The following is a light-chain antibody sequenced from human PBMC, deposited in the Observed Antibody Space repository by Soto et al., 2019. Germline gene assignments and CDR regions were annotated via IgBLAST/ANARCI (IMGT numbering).Light chain of an antibody. Sequence: EIVLTQSPGTLSLSPGERATLSCRASQSVSSNYLAWYQQKPGQPPRLLISDASSRATGIPDRFSGSGSGTDFTLTISGLEPEDFAVYHCQHYGRSPPLWTFGQGTKVEIK. CDR2: DAS. CDR1: QSVSSNY. J-gene: IGKJ1*01. CDR3: QHYGRSPPLWT. V-gene: IGKV3-20*01.